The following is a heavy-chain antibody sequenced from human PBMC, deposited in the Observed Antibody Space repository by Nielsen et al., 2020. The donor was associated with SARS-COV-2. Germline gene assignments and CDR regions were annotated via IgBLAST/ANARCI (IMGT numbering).Heavy chain of an antibody. Sequence: GESLKISCTGSGFIFSNYRMHWVRQAPGQGLVWVSHINPDEGKTTYADSVKGRFTISRDNAKNTLYLQMNSLRAEDTAVYYCARLWDDGYYFDTGPYDYWGQGTLVTVSS. CDR3: ARLWDDGYYFDTGPYDY. V-gene: IGHV3-74*03. CDR2: INPDEGKT. CDR1: GFIFSNYR. J-gene: IGHJ4*02. D-gene: IGHD3-22*01.